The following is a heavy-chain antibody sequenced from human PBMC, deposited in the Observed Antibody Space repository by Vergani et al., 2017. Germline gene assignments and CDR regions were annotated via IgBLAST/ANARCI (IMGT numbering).Heavy chain of an antibody. CDR2: IYHSGST. D-gene: IGHD3-10*01. V-gene: IGHV4-38-2*01. J-gene: IGHJ5*02. CDR1: GYSISSGYY. CDR3: ARHLGLITMVRGVERGEWYWFDP. Sequence: QVQLQESGPGLVKPSETLSLTCAVSGYSISSGYYWGWIRQPPGKGLEWIGSIYHSGSTYYNPSLKSRVTISVDTSKNQFSLKLSSVTAADTSVYYCARHLGLITMVRGVERGEWYWFDPWGQGTLVTVSS.